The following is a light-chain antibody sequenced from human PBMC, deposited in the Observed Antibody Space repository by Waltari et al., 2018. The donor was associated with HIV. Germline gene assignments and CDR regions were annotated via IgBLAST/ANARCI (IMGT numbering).Light chain of an antibody. CDR1: QSISTY. V-gene: IGKV1-39*01. Sequence: DIQVTQSPSSLSASVGDTVTISCRASQSISTYLNWYQQKPGKAPKLLIFGAFSLQGGVPSRFSGSGSGTDFTLTISSVQPEDFATYYCQQSYSILTWTFGQGTKVDIK. CDR2: GAF. CDR3: QQSYSILTWT. J-gene: IGKJ1*01.